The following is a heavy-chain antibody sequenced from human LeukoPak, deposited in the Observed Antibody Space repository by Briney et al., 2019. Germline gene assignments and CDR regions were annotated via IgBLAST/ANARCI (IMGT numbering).Heavy chain of an antibody. CDR2: IIPIFGTA. CDR1: GGTFSSYA. D-gene: IGHD2-2*01. Sequence: SVKVSCKASGGTFSSYAISWVRQAPGQGLEWMGGIIPIFGTANYAQKFQGRVTITADESTSTAYMELSSLRSEDTAVYYCARDRGSTSPTNWFDPWGQGTLVTVSS. CDR3: ARDRGSTSPTNWFDP. V-gene: IGHV1-69*13. J-gene: IGHJ5*02.